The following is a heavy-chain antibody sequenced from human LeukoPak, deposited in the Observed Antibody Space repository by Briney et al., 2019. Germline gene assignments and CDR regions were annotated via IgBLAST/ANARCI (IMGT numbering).Heavy chain of an antibody. V-gene: IGHV1-46*03. CDR3: ARVVNLRAPPNTFDI. J-gene: IGHJ3*02. CDR1: GYTFTSYY. D-gene: IGHD2-8*01. CDR2: INPSGGST. Sequence: GSSVKVSCKASGYTFTSYYMHWVRQAPGRGLEWMGIINPSGGSTSYAQKFQGRVTMTRDTSTSTVDMELRSLRCKDAPVSSSARVVNLRAPPNTFDIWGKGTMVPASS.